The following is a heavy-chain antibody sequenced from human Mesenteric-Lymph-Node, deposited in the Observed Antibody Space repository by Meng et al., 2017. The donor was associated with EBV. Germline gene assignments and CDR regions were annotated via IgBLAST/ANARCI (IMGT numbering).Heavy chain of an antibody. J-gene: IGHJ4*02. CDR2: INTNTGNP. V-gene: IGHV7-4-1*02. CDR1: GYTFTTYA. CDR3: ARETSSGYPDY. Sequence: QMQLVQSGYELKEPGASGKVSCKASGYTFTTYAMNWVRQAPGQGLEWMGWINTNTGNPTYAQGFTGRFVFSLDTSLSTAYLQINSLKAGDTAVYYCARETSSGYPDYWGQGTLVTVSS. D-gene: IGHD3-22*01.